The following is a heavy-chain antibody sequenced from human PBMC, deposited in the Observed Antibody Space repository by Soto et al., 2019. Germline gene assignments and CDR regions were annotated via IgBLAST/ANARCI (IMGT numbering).Heavy chain of an antibody. Sequence: TLSLTCTVSGGSISSGGYYWSWIRQHPGKGLEWIGYTYYSGSTYYNPSLKSRVTISVDTSKNQFSLKLSSVTAADTAVYYCARDHNTDSSGYRSDAFDIWGQGTMVTVSS. CDR1: GGSISSGGYY. J-gene: IGHJ3*02. CDR3: ARDHNTDSSGYRSDAFDI. CDR2: TYYSGST. D-gene: IGHD3-22*01. V-gene: IGHV4-31*03.